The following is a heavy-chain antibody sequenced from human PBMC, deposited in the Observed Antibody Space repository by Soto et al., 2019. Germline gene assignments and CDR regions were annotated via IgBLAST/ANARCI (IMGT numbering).Heavy chain of an antibody. CDR3: AGAVVDTAMVVYYYYGMDV. CDR2: IIPIFGTA. V-gene: IGHV1-69*12. D-gene: IGHD5-18*01. CDR1: GGTFSIYA. J-gene: IGHJ6*02. Sequence: QVQLVQSGAEVKKPGSSVKVSCKASGGTFSIYAISWVRQAPGQGLEWMGGIIPIFGTANYAQKFQGRVTITADESTSTAYMELSSLRSEDTAVYYCAGAVVDTAMVVYYYYGMDVWGQGTTVTVSS.